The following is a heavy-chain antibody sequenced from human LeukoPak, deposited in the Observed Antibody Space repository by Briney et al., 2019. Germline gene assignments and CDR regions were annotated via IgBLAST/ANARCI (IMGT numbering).Heavy chain of an antibody. Sequence: PSETLSLTCTVSGGSISSSSYYWGWIRQPPGKGLEWIGSIYYSGSTYYNPSLKSRVTISVDTSKNQFSLKLSSVTAADTAVYYCARDAVRGVINYYYYYYMDVWGKGTTVTISS. CDR2: IYYSGST. CDR1: GGSISSSSYY. D-gene: IGHD3-10*01. CDR3: ARDAVRGVINYYYYYYMDV. J-gene: IGHJ6*03. V-gene: IGHV4-39*07.